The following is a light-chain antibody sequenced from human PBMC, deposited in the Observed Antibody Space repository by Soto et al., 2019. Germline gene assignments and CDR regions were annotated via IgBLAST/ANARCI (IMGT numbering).Light chain of an antibody. CDR1: PSVSSY. CDR3: QQYGSSPPGT. Sequence: EILLTQSPAPLSLSPGERATLSFRASPSVSSYLAWYQQKPGQAPRLLIYDASNRATGIPARFSGSGSGTDFTLTISRLEPEDFAVYYCQQYGSSPPGTFGQGTRLEIK. V-gene: IGKV3-20*01. CDR2: DAS. J-gene: IGKJ5*01.